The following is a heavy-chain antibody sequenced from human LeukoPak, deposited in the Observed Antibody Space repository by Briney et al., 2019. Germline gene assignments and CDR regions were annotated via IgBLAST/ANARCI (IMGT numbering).Heavy chain of an antibody. CDR2: ILYDGSNK. J-gene: IGHJ4*02. V-gene: IGHV3-30*18. D-gene: IGHD6-13*01. CDR1: GFTFSSYG. CDR3: AKDYLAGTFDY. Sequence: GGSLRLSCAASGFTFSSYGMHWVRQAPGKGLEWVAVILYDGSNKYYADSVKGRFTISRDNSKNTLYLQMNSLRAEDTAVYYCAKDYLAGTFDYWGQGTLVTVSS.